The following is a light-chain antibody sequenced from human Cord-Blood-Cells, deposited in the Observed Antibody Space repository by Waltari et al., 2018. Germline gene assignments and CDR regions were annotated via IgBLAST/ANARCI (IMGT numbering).Light chain of an antibody. CDR2: WAS. J-gene: IGKJ1*01. Sequence: DIVMTQSPDSLAVSLGVRATIHCQSSQSVLYSSNNKNYLAWYQQKPGQPPKLLIYWASTRESGVPDRFSGSGSGTDFTLTISSLQAEDVAVYYCQQYYSTPRTFGQGTKVEIK. CDR3: QQYYSTPRT. V-gene: IGKV4-1*01. CDR1: QSVLYSSNNKNY.